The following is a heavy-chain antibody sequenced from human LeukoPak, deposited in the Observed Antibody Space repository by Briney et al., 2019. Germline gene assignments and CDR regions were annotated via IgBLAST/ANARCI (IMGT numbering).Heavy chain of an antibody. CDR2: IKQDGSEK. CDR3: XXDLGRYFDWFDY. CDR1: GFTFSSYW. Sequence: PGGSLRLSCAASGFTFSSYWMSWVRQAPGKGLEWVANIKQDGSEKYYVDSVKGRFTISRDNAKNSLYLQMNSLRAEDTALYYXXXDLGRYFDWFDYWGQGTLVTVSS. V-gene: IGHV3-7*03. D-gene: IGHD3-9*01. J-gene: IGHJ4*02.